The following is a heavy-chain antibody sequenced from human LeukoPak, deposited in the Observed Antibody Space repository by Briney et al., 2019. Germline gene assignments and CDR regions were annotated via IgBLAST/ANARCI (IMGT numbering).Heavy chain of an antibody. CDR3: ARPSTRRIAAAGGYYFDY. J-gene: IGHJ4*02. Sequence: ASVKVSCKASGYTFTSYYMHWVRQAPGQGLEWMGIINPSGGSTSYAQKFQGRVTMTRDTSTSTVYMELSSLRSEDTAVYYCARPSTRRIAAAGGYYFDYWGQGTLVTVSS. D-gene: IGHD6-13*01. CDR2: INPSGGST. V-gene: IGHV1-46*01. CDR1: GYTFTSYY.